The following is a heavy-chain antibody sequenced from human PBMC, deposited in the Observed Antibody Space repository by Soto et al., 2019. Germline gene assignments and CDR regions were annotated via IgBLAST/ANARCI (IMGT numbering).Heavy chain of an antibody. CDR2: IYYSGST. CDR3: ARASEAGSDAFDI. CDR1: GGSISSGGYY. Sequence: SETLSLTCTVSGGSISSGGYYWGWIRQHPGKGLEWIGYIYYSGSTYYNPSLKSRVTISVDTSKNQFSLKLSSVTAADTAVYYCARASEAGSDAFDIWGQGTMVTVSS. D-gene: IGHD6-19*01. V-gene: IGHV4-31*03. J-gene: IGHJ3*02.